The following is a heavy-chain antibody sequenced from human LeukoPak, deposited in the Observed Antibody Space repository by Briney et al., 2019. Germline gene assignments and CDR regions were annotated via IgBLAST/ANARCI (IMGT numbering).Heavy chain of an antibody. Sequence: GASVKVSCKASGYTFTSYDINWVRQATGQGLEWMGWMNPNSGNTGYAQKFQGRVTMTRNTSISAAYMELSSLRSEDTAVYYCARADYDFWSGPSYYMDVWGKGTTVTVSS. CDR2: MNPNSGNT. CDR1: GYTFTSYD. J-gene: IGHJ6*03. V-gene: IGHV1-8*01. CDR3: ARADYDFWSGPSYYMDV. D-gene: IGHD3-3*01.